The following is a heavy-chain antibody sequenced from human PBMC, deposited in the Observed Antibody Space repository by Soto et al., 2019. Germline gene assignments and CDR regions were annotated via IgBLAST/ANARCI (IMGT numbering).Heavy chain of an antibody. V-gene: IGHV3-23*01. CDR3: AKGNSWSSALVLDI. D-gene: IGHD1-7*01. CDR2: ISGSGGST. J-gene: IGHJ3*02. CDR1: GFTFSSYA. Sequence: PGGSLRLSCAASGFTFSSYAMNWVRQAPGKGLEWVSAISGSGGSTYYADSVKGRFTISRDSSKNTLYLQMNSLRAEDTAVYYCAKGNSWSSALVLDIWGKGTLVTLSS.